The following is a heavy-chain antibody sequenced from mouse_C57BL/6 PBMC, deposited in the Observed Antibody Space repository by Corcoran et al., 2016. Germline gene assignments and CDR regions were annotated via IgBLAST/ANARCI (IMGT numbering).Heavy chain of an antibody. CDR3: ARHSNSYGSSYHWYVDV. D-gene: IGHD1-1*01. V-gene: IGHV1-9*01. CDR2: ILTGSGST. J-gene: IGHJ1*03. CDR1: GYTFTGYW. Sequence: QVQLQQSGAELMKPGASVKLSCKATGYTFTGYWIEWVKQRPGHGLEWIGEILTGSGSTNYNEKFKGKATFTADTSSNTAYMQLSSLPTEDSAIYYCARHSNSYGSSYHWYVDVWGTGITVTVSS.